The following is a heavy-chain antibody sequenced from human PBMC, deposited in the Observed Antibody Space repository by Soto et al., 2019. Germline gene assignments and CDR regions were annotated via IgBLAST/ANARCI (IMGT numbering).Heavy chain of an antibody. V-gene: IGHV3-30*18. J-gene: IGHJ4*02. D-gene: IGHD2-15*01. Sequence: QVQLVESGGGVVQPGRSLRLSCAASGFTFSSYGMHWLRQAPGKGLEWVAVISYDGSNKYYADSVKGRFTISRDNSKNTLYLQMNSLRAEDTAVYYCAKPKGYCSGGSCYFDYWGQGTLVTVSS. CDR3: AKPKGYCSGGSCYFDY. CDR1: GFTFSSYG. CDR2: ISYDGSNK.